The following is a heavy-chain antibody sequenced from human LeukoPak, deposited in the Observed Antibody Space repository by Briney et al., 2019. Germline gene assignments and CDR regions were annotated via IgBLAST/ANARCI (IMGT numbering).Heavy chain of an antibody. Sequence: TSETLSLTCTVSGGSISSSSYYWGWIRQPPGKGLEWIGSIYYCGSTYYNPSLKSRVTISVDTSKNQFSLKLSSVTAADTAVYYCASGHCSGGSCYSLFDYWGQGTLVTVSS. D-gene: IGHD2-15*01. J-gene: IGHJ4*02. CDR3: ASGHCSGGSCYSLFDY. CDR1: GGSISSSSYY. CDR2: IYYCGST. V-gene: IGHV4-39*01.